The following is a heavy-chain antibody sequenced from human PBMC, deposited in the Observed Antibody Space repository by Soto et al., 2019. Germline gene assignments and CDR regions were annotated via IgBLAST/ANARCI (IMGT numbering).Heavy chain of an antibody. Sequence: SGPTLVNPTPTLTLTCTFSGFSLSTSGMRVHWIRQPPGKALEWLALIDWDDDKYYSTSLKTRLTISKDTSKNQVVLTMTNMDPVDTATYYCARDSSGRLDYWGQGSLVTVSS. D-gene: IGHD6-19*01. CDR2: IDWDDDK. J-gene: IGHJ4*02. CDR3: ARDSSGRLDY. V-gene: IGHV2-70*01. CDR1: GFSLSTSGMR.